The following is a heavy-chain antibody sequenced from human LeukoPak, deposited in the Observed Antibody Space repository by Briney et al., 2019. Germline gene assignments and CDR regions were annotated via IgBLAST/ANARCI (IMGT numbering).Heavy chain of an antibody. CDR1: GFTFSASW. CDR2: INGDGSTT. D-gene: IGHD2-21*01. CDR3: ARSGGGYWDS. Sequence: GGSLRLSCAASGFTFSASWIHWVRQAPGKGLVWVSRINGDGSTTDYADSVKGRFTISRDNAKNTLYLQMNSLRAEDTAVYYGARSGGGYWDSWGQGTLVTVSS. J-gene: IGHJ5*01. V-gene: IGHV3-74*01.